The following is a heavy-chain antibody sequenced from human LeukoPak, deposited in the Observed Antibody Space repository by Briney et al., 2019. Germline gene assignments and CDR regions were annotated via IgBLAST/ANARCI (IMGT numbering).Heavy chain of an antibody. CDR2: ISSSSSYI. CDR3: ARDNELVVSPSGFDY. J-gene: IGHJ4*02. Sequence: GGSLRLSCAASGFTFSSYSMSWVRQAPGKGLEWVSSISSSSSYIYYADSVKGRFTISRDNAKNSLYLQMSSLRAEDTAVYYCARDNELVVSPSGFDYWGQGTLVTVSS. V-gene: IGHV3-21*01. CDR1: GFTFSSYS. D-gene: IGHD2-15*01.